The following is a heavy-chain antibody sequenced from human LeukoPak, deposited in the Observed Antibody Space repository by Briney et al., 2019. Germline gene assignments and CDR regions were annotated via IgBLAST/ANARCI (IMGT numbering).Heavy chain of an antibody. CDR1: GGSFSGYY. V-gene: IGHV4-34*01. CDR2: INHSGST. D-gene: IGHD4-17*01. CDR3: ARNLRRKRYFDL. J-gene: IGHJ2*01. Sequence: PSETLSLTCAVYGGSFSGYYWSWIRQPPGKGLEWIGEINHSGSTNYNPSLKSRVTISVDASKNQFSLKLSPVTAADTAVYYCARNLRRKRYFDLWGRGTLVTVSS.